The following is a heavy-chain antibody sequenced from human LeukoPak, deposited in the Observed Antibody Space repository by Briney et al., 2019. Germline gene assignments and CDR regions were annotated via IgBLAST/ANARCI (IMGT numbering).Heavy chain of an antibody. CDR1: GFTFSSYS. V-gene: IGHV3-48*02. CDR3: AVVVVAAGDAFDI. Sequence: GGSLRLSCAASGFTFSSYSMNWVRQAPGKGLEWVSYISSSSSTIYYADSVKGRFTISRDNAKNSLYLQMNSLRDDDTAVYYCAVVVVAAGDAFDIWGQGTMVTVSS. CDR2: ISSSSSTI. J-gene: IGHJ3*02. D-gene: IGHD2-15*01.